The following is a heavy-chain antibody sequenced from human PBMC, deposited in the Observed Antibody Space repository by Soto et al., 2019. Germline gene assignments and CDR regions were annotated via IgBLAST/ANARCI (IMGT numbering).Heavy chain of an antibody. CDR1: GYTFTSYG. Sequence: AAVKVSCKASGYTFTSYGISWVRQAPGQGLEWMGWISAYNGNTNYAQKLQGRVTMTTDTSTSTAYMELRSLRSDDTAVYYGARNFIAAAVNWFDPWGQGTLVTV. CDR2: ISAYNGNT. CDR3: ARNFIAAAVNWFDP. D-gene: IGHD6-13*01. V-gene: IGHV1-18*01. J-gene: IGHJ5*02.